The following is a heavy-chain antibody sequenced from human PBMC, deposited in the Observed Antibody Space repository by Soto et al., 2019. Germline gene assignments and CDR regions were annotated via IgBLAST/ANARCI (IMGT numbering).Heavy chain of an antibody. CDR2: ISYDGSNK. J-gene: IGHJ4*02. CDR3: AKEGGNWNFAFDY. V-gene: IGHV3-30*18. D-gene: IGHD1-7*01. CDR1: GFTFSSYG. Sequence: HPGGSLRLSCAASGFTFSSYGMHWVRQAPGKGLEWVAVISYDGSNKYYADSVKGRFTISRDNSKNTLYLQMNSLRAEDTAVYYCAKEGGNWNFAFDYWGQGTLVTVSS.